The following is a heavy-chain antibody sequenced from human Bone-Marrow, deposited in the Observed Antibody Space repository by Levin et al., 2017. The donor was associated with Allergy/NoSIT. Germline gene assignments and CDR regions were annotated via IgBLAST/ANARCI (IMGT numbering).Heavy chain of an antibody. CDR2: ISQDGTTP. D-gene: IGHD5-18*01. J-gene: IGHJ6*02. V-gene: IGHV3-30*04. CDR3: ATMRTGGYTYTYHYYSGMDV. Sequence: QPGGSLRLSCAASGFTFSSSAVHWVRQAPGKGLEWVAVISQDGTTPSYADSVKGRFTISRDNSKNTVFVQMNSLRAEDTAVYYCATMRTGGYTYTYHYYSGMDVWGQGTKVTVSS. CDR1: GFTFSSSA.